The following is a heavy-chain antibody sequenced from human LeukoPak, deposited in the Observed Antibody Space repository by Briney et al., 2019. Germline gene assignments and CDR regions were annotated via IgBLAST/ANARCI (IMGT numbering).Heavy chain of an antibody. CDR2: IYYSGST. CDR1: GVSISSCY. Sequence: SETLSLTCTVSGVSISSCYRSWLRQPPGKGLEWLGYIYYSGSTNYNPSLKSRVTISVDTSNNQFSLKVSSVTAADTAVYYCARDRGYSLHWFDPWGQGTLVTVS. D-gene: IGHD6-25*01. V-gene: IGHV4-59*01. CDR3: ARDRGYSLHWFDP. J-gene: IGHJ5*02.